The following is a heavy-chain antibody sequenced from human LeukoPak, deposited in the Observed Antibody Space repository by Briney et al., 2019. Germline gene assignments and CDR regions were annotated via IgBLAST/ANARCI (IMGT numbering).Heavy chain of an antibody. J-gene: IGHJ4*02. CDR1: GSTFSSYG. CDR2: IWYDGSNK. Sequence: PGGSLRLSCAASGSTFSSYGMHWVRQAPGKGLEWVAVIWYDGSNKYYADSVKGRFTISRDNSKNTLYLQMNSLRAEDTAVYYRARGRGYSYGRIDYWGQGTLVTVSS. V-gene: IGHV3-33*01. D-gene: IGHD5-18*01. CDR3: ARGRGYSYGRIDY.